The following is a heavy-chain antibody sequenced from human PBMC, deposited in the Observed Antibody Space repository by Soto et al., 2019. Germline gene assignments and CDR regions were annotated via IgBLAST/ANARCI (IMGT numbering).Heavy chain of an antibody. CDR3: ARGPGYDFWSGRPYYYYYGMDV. D-gene: IGHD3-3*01. Sequence: XSLKVSCKDSVYTFTSYDINWVRQATGQGLEWMGWMNPNSGNTGYAQKFQGRVTMTRNTSISTAYMELSSLRSEDTAVYYCARGPGYDFWSGRPYYYYYGMDVWGHGTTATVSS. CDR2: MNPNSGNT. CDR1: VYTFTSYD. J-gene: IGHJ6*02. V-gene: IGHV1-8*01.